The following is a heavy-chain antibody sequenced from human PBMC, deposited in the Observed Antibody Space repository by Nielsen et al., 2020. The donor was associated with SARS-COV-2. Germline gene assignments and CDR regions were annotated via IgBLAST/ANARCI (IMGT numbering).Heavy chain of an antibody. V-gene: IGHV4-39*07. Sequence: WIRQPPGKGLEWIGSIYYSGSTYYNPSLKSRVTISVDTSKNQFSLKLSSVTAADTAVYYCACQGCSSTATVDVWGQGTTVTVSS. J-gene: IGHJ6*02. D-gene: IGHD2-2*01. CDR2: IYYSGST. CDR3: ACQGCSSTATVDV.